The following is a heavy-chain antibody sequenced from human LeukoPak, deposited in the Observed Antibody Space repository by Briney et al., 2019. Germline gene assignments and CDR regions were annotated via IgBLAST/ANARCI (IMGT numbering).Heavy chain of an antibody. V-gene: IGHV3-30*03. CDR2: ISRDGKRQ. D-gene: IGHD2-21*02. CDR1: GSIFNNYD. CDR3: ARDRLNRAYCGNDCYSAAFDY. Sequence: PGGSLRLSCATSGSIFNNYDPHWVRQAPGKGLEWLAAISRDGKRQFYTDSVKGRFTISRDDSRNTLYLQMNSLRPEDTAVYYCARDRLNRAYCGNDCYSAAFDYWGQGTLVTVSS. J-gene: IGHJ4*02.